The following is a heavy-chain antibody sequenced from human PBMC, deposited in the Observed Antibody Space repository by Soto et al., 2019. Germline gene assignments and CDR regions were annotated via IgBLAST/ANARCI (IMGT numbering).Heavy chain of an antibody. J-gene: IGHJ6*02. CDR2: INPSGGST. CDR3: ARGQHHHYYYYGMDV. D-gene: IGHD2-21*01. Sequence: QVQLVQSGAEVKKPGASVKVSCKASGYTFTSYYMHWVRQAPGQGLEWMGIINPSGGSTSYAQKFQGRGTMTRDTSTSTVYMDLSSLRSEDTAVYYCARGQHHHYYYYGMDVWGQGTTVTVSS. V-gene: IGHV1-46*03. CDR1: GYTFTSYY.